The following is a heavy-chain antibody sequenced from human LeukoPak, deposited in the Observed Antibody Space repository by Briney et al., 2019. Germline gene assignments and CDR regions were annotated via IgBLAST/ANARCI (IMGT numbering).Heavy chain of an antibody. V-gene: IGHV3-23*01. CDR3: AKDQNYESSGYYGGFDY. J-gene: IGHJ4*02. CDR2: ISGSGGDT. CDR1: GCTFSSYM. D-gene: IGHD3-22*01. Sequence: AGGSLRLSCAASGCTFSSYMMSWVRQAPGKGLEWVSGISGSGGDTYYADSVKGRFTISRDNSKNTLNLQMNSLRAEDTALYYCAKDQNYESSGYYGGFDYWGQGTLVTVSS.